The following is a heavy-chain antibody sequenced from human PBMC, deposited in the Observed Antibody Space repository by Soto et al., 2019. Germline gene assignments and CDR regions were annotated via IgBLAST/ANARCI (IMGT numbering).Heavy chain of an antibody. J-gene: IGHJ5*02. CDR2: ISSSGGST. D-gene: IGHD2-21*02. CDR1: GFTFTSYA. CDR3: AIFYGGNSAHTYTIDP. Sequence: GGSLRLSCAASGFTFTSYAMSWVRQAPGKGLEWVSTISSSGGSTHYADSVKGRFTISRDNSKNTLYLQMNSLRAEDTALYYCAIFYGGNSAHTYTIDPWGQGTLVTVSS. V-gene: IGHV3-23*01.